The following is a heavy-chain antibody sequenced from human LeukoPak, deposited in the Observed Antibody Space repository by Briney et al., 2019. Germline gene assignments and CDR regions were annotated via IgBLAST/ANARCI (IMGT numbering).Heavy chain of an antibody. D-gene: IGHD4-23*01. V-gene: IGHV1-69*04. CDR1: GGTFSSYA. CDR3: ARDNTVVTPSGAFDI. Sequence: SVKVSCKASGGTFSSYAISWVRQAPGQGLEWMGRVIPILGIANYAQKFQGRVTITADKSTSTAYMELSSLRSEDTAVYYCARDNTVVTPSGAFDIWGQGTMVTVSS. CDR2: VIPILGIA. J-gene: IGHJ3*02.